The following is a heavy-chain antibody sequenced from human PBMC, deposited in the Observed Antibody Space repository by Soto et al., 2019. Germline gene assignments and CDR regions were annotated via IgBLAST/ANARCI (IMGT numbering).Heavy chain of an antibody. V-gene: IGHV4-31*06. J-gene: IGHJ4*02. CDR2: IYYNGTT. CDR1: GGSIRRPNFS. D-gene: IGHD3-10*01. CDR3: SLEAPRWFGELSL. Sequence: SETLSHTCTVTGGSIRRPNFSWSWIRQHQGKGPEWIGNIYYNGTTPYSPSLESRLTISLDPSKNQFSLTLKSVTAADTAVYYFSLEAPRWFGELSLWGQGTLVTGSS.